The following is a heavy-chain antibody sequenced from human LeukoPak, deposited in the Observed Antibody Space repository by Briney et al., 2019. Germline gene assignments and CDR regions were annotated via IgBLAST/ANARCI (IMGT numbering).Heavy chain of an antibody. CDR1: GASISSGDR. CDR2: INHSGST. V-gene: IGHV4-4*02. CDR3: ARHRGATMGPSDD. Sequence: SETLSLTFTVSGASISSGDRWTLVRQPPGKRLEWIGEINHSGSTNYNPSLKSRVTISVDKPENHFSLKLSSVTAADTAVYYCARHRGATMGPSDDWGQGTLVTVSS. D-gene: IGHD1-26*01. J-gene: IGHJ4*02.